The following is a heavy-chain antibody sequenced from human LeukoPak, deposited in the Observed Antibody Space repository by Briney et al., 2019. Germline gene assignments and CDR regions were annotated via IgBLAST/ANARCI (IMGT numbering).Heavy chain of an antibody. CDR2: IYTDMSST. V-gene: IGHV3-74*01. CDR3: ARDRGEMATTVFDY. CDR1: GFTFSSYS. Sequence: PGGALRLSCAASGFTFSSYSMHWVRQAPGKGLVWVSHIYTDMSSTTYADSVKGLFTISRDNAKNTLYLQMNSLRAEDTAVYYCARDRGEMATTVFDYWGQGALVTVSA. J-gene: IGHJ4*02. D-gene: IGHD1-26*01.